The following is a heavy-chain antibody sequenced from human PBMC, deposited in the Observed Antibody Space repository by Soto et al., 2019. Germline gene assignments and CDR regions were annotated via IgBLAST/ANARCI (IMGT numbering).Heavy chain of an antibody. Sequence: GGSLRLSCAASGFTFSSYGMHWVRQAPGKGLEWVAVIWYDGSNKYYADSVKGRVTISRDNSKNTLYLQMNSLRAEDTAVYYCARVLAVAGPYYYYYGMDVWGQGTTVTVSS. CDR2: IWYDGSNK. CDR1: GFTFSSYG. D-gene: IGHD6-19*01. J-gene: IGHJ6*02. CDR3: ARVLAVAGPYYYYYGMDV. V-gene: IGHV3-33*01.